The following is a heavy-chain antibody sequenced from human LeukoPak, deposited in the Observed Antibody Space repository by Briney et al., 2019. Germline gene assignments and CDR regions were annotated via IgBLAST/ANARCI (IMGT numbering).Heavy chain of an antibody. CDR2: NYYSGST. V-gene: IGHV4-59*01. CDR3: SRRYYDMLTGFGGYDY. CDR1: GGSISSYY. D-gene: IGHD3-9*01. J-gene: IGHJ4*02. Sequence: SETLSHTCSVSGGSISSYYWRWIRQPPGKGLEWIGYNYYSGSTNYNPSLKSRVTISVDTSKNQFSLKLSSVTAAGTAVYYCSRRYYDMLTGFGGYDYWGQGALVTVSS.